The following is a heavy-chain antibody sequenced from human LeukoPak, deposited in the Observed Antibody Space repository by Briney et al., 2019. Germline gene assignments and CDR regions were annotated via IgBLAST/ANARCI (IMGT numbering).Heavy chain of an antibody. CDR2: INPSGGNT. V-gene: IGHV1-46*01. CDR1: GYTFTRYY. Sequence: ASMKVSCKASGYTFTRYYMHWVRQAPGQGLEWMGIINPSGGNTNYAQKFQGRVTMTRDMSTSTVYMELSSLRSEDTAVYYCARERSSGYNDAFDIWGQGTMVTVSS. CDR3: ARERSSGYNDAFDI. D-gene: IGHD3-22*01. J-gene: IGHJ3*02.